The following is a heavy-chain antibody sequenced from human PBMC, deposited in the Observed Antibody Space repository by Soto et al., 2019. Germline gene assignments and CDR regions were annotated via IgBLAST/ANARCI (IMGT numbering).Heavy chain of an antibody. CDR3: GRDCSGGSCYPGMDV. CDR1: VFIFNSYT. D-gene: IGHD2-15*01. Sequence: PGGSLRLSCAASVFIFNSYTIKLVRQSPGKRLEWLSSISSSGYVFSTDSVRGRFTISRDNAKNSVYLQINSLRAEDTAVYFCGRDCSGGSCYPGMDVWGQGTTVTVSS. J-gene: IGHJ6*02. V-gene: IGHV3-21*01. CDR2: ISSSGYV.